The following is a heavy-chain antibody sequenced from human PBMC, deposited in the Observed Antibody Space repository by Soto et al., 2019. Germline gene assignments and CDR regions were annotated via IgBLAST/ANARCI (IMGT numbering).Heavy chain of an antibody. J-gene: IGHJ6*02. Sequence: QVQLVQSGAEVKKPGASVKVSCKASGYTVTSYGISWVRQAPGQGLEWMGWISAYNGNTNYAQKLQGRVTMTTDTATSTAYMELRSLRSDDTAVYYCARDVRGHYYYYGMDVWGQGTTVTVSS. CDR3: ARDVRGHYYYYGMDV. CDR2: ISAYNGNT. V-gene: IGHV1-18*01. CDR1: GYTVTSYG. D-gene: IGHD5-12*01.